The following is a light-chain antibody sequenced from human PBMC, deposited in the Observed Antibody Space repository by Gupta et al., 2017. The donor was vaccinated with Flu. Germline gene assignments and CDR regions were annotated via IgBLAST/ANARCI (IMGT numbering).Light chain of an antibody. CDR1: SSNDGHEG. CDR3: SAWDNSLSVWV. Sequence: KSSNDGHEGAVWLQQHQGHPTKLLPYKNNNRPSGISERFSASRSGNTDSLSITGLQPEDEADYYCSAWDNSLSVWVFGGGTKLTVL. J-gene: IGLJ3*02. CDR2: KNN. V-gene: IGLV10-54*04.